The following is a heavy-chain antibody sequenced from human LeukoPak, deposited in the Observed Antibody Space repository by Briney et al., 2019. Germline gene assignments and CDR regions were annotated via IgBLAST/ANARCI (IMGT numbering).Heavy chain of an antibody. Sequence: GGSLRLSCAASGFTFSSYWMSWVRQAPGKGLEWVANIKQDGSEKYYVDSVKGRFTISRDSAKNTLYLQMNNLRVEDTAVYYCARDRFCTTDRCSDYWGQGTLVTVSS. CDR3: ARDRFCTTDRCSDY. D-gene: IGHD2-8*01. CDR1: GFTFSSYW. J-gene: IGHJ4*02. CDR2: IKQDGSEK. V-gene: IGHV3-7*01.